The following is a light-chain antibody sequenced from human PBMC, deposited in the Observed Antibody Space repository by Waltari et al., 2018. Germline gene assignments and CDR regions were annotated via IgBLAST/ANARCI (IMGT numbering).Light chain of an antibody. CDR3: QQYNSWPPMYT. V-gene: IGKV3-15*01. CDR2: GAS. CDR1: QSVRGD. J-gene: IGKJ2*01. Sequence: EILMTQSPATLSVSPGERATLSCRASQSVRGDLAWYQQQPGQAPRLLIYGASTRATGIPARFSGSGSGTEFTLTISSMQSEDSAVYYCQQYNSWPPMYTFGQGTKLEIK.